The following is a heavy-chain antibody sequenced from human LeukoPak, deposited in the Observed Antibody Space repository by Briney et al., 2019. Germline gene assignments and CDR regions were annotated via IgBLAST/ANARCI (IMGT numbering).Heavy chain of an antibody. Sequence: SETLSLTCAVYGGSFSGYYWSWIRQPPGKGLEWIGEINHSGSTNYNPSLKSRVTISVDTSKNQFSLKLSSVTAADTAVYYCARTWVSSGPNFNWYFDLWGRGTLVTVSS. D-gene: IGHD4/OR15-4a*01. V-gene: IGHV4-34*01. CDR3: ARTWVSSGPNFNWYFDL. CDR2: INHSGST. CDR1: GGSFSGYY. J-gene: IGHJ2*01.